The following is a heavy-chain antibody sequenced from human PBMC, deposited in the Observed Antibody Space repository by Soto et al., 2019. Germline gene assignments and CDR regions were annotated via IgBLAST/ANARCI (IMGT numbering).Heavy chain of an antibody. CDR2: IYSAGSA. J-gene: IGHJ4*02. CDR1: GFTVSTYH. D-gene: IGHD6-13*01. V-gene: IGHV3-66*01. Sequence: PGGSLRLSCAASGFTVSTYHMSWVRQAPGKGLEWVSVIYSAGSADFADSVKVRFTISRDNSKNTLYLQMSSLRAEDTAVYYCARVHSRSYHYFDYWGQGTVVTVSS. CDR3: ARVHSRSYHYFDY.